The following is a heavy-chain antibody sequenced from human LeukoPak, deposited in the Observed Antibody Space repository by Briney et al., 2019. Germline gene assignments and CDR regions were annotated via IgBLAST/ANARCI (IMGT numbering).Heavy chain of an antibody. V-gene: IGHV4-39*01. CDR1: GGSISTTSYY. CDR2: IYYSGST. CDR3: ANLGYYNYGMDV. Sequence: SETLSLTCTVSGGSISTTSYYWGWIRQPPGKGLEWIGNIYYSGSTYYNPSLKSRVAMSVDASNSQFSLKLNSVTAADTAVYYCANLGYYNYGMDVWGQGTTVTVSS. J-gene: IGHJ6*02.